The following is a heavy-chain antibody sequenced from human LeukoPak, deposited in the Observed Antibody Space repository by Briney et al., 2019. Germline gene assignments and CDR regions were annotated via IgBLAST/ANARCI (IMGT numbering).Heavy chain of an antibody. CDR2: IYYVGNT. D-gene: IGHD3-16*02. J-gene: IGHJ4*02. V-gene: IGHV4-31*03. CDR1: GGSISSGGNY. CDR3: ARVEVIGSTRYFDC. Sequence: PSETLSLTCTVSGGSISSGGNYWSWLRQLPGKGLEWVGYIYYVGNTNYNPSLKSRLSMSVDTSKYQFSLSLTSVTAADTAVYYCARVEVIGSTRYFDCWGQGAMVSVSS.